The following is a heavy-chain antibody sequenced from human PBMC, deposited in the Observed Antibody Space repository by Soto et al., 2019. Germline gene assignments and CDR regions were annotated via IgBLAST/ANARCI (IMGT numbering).Heavy chain of an antibody. V-gene: IGHV4-59*08. J-gene: IGHJ5*02. Sequence: SETLSLTCTVSGGSISSYYWSWIRQPPGKGLEWIGYIYYSGSTNYNPSLKSRVTISVDTSKNQFSLKLSSVTAADTAVYYCARYYYDSSAYNWFDPWGQGTLVTVSS. CDR3: ARYYYDSSAYNWFDP. CDR2: IYYSGST. D-gene: IGHD3-22*01. CDR1: GGSISSYY.